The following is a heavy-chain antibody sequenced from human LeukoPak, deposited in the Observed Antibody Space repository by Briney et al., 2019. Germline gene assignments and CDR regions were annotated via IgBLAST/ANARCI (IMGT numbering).Heavy chain of an antibody. CDR2: ISGSGGST. CDR1: GFTFSSYA. D-gene: IGHD6-19*01. J-gene: IGHJ5*02. V-gene: IGHV3-23*01. Sequence: GGSLRLSCAASGFTFSSYAMSWVRQAPGKGLEWVSVISGSGGSTYYADSVKGRFTISRDNFKNTLYLQMNSLRAEDTAVYYCARADSSGWADWFDPWGQGTLVTVSS. CDR3: ARADSSGWADWFDP.